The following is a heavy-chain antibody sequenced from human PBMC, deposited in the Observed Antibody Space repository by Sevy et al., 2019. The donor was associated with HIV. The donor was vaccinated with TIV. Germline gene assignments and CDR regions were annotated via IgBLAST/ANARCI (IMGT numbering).Heavy chain of an antibody. CDR1: GFTFSTYA. Sequence: HLGGSLRLSCAASGFTFSTYAMTWVRQGPGKGLEWVSSISASGGSTFYADSVKGRFTISRDNSKNTLYLQMNSLRADDTAVYYCAKRNTNWGQGTLVTVSS. CDR3: AKRNTN. CDR2: ISASGGST. J-gene: IGHJ4*02. V-gene: IGHV3-23*01.